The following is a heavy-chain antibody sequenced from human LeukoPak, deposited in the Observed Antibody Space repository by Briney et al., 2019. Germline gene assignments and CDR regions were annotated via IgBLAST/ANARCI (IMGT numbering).Heavy chain of an antibody. J-gene: IGHJ5*02. V-gene: IGHV1-69*13. CDR1: GGTFSSYA. CDR3: AAVGINYYESSGHYSRKKYNWFDP. D-gene: IGHD3-22*01. Sequence: SVKVSCKASGGTFSSYAISWVRQAPGQGLEWMGGIIPIFGTANYAQKFQGRVTITADESTSTAYMEVSSLRSEDTAVYYCAAVGINYYESSGHYSRKKYNWFDPWGQGTLVAVSS. CDR2: IIPIFGTA.